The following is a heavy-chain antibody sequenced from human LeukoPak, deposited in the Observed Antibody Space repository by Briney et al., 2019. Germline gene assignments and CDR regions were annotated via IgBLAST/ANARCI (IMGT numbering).Heavy chain of an antibody. Sequence: PGGSLRLSCAASGFTFSSYEMNWVRQAPGKGLEWVSYISSSGSTIYYADSVKGRFTISRDNAENSLYLQMNSLRAEDTAVYYCARGVYYFDYWGQGTLVTVSS. CDR3: ARGVYYFDY. CDR2: ISSSGSTI. CDR1: GFTFSSYE. J-gene: IGHJ4*02. V-gene: IGHV3-48*03. D-gene: IGHD2-8*01.